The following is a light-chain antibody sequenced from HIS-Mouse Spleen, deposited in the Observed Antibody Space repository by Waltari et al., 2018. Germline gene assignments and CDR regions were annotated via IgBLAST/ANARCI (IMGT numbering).Light chain of an antibody. CDR3: CSYAGSYTGV. CDR2: DVS. J-gene: IGLJ1*01. Sequence: QSALTQPRSVSGSPGQSVTISCTGTSSDAGGYNSFSWYQQHPGKAPKLMIYDVSKRPSGVPDRFSGSKSGNTASLTISGLQAEDEADYYCCSYAGSYTGVFGTGTKVTVL. V-gene: IGLV2-11*01. CDR1: SSDAGGYNS.